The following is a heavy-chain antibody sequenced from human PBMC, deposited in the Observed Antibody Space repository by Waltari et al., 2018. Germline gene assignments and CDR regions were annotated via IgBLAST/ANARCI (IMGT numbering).Heavy chain of an antibody. Sequence: QVQLQESGPGLVKPSQTLSLTCTVSGGSIRRGDYYWSWIRQPPVKGLGWIGYIYYSGSTYYNPPLKSRVTISVDTSKNQFSLKLSSVTAADTAVYYCASTDYYDSSGYYWGQGTLVTVSS. D-gene: IGHD3-22*01. CDR3: ASTDYYDSSGYY. CDR2: IYYSGST. V-gene: IGHV4-30-4*08. CDR1: GGSIRRGDYY. J-gene: IGHJ4*02.